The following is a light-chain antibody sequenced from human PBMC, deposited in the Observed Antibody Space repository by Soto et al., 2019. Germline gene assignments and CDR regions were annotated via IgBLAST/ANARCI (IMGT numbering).Light chain of an antibody. CDR2: DAS. CDR1: QSVSSY. Sequence: EIGVSQSPATLSSFTGDRVTLSCRASQSVSSYLAWYQQKPGQAPRLLIYDASNRATGIPARFSGSGSGTDFTLTISSLEPEDFAVYYCQQRSNWPPITFAQGTRLEIK. CDR3: QQRSNWPPIT. J-gene: IGKJ5*01. V-gene: IGKV3-11*01.